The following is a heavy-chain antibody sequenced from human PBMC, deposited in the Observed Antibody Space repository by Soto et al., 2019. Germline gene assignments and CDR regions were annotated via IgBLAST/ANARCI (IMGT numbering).Heavy chain of an antibody. J-gene: IGHJ6*02. CDR3: ARGYYYGSGSYNGMDV. Sequence: SVKVSCKASGGTFSSYAISWVRQAPGQGLEWMGGIIPIFGTANYAQKFQGRVTITADESTSTAYMELSSLRSEDTAVYYCARGYYYGSGSYNGMDVWGQGTTVTVSS. D-gene: IGHD3-10*01. CDR1: GGTFSSYA. CDR2: IIPIFGTA. V-gene: IGHV1-69*13.